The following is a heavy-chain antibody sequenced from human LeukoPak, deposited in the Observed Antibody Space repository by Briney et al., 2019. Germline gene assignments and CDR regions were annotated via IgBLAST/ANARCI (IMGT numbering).Heavy chain of an antibody. CDR2: INPSGGST. J-gene: IGHJ4*02. CDR3: ARGLLDHSSTRRYVNY. Sequence: ASVKVSCKASGYTFTSYYMHWVRQAPGQGLEWMGIINPSGGSTTYAQKFQGRVTMTRDTSTSTVYMELSSLRSEDTAVYYCARGLLDHSSTRRYVNYWGQGTLVTVSS. V-gene: IGHV1-46*01. CDR1: GYTFTSYY. D-gene: IGHD2-21*02.